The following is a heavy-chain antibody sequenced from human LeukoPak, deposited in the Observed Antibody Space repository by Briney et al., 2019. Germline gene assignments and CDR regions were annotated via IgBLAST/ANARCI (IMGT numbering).Heavy chain of an antibody. CDR1: GFTFTSSA. V-gene: IGHV1-58*02. CDR2: IVVGSGNT. D-gene: IGHD3-22*01. CDR3: AANASYDSSPFDY. Sequence: SVKVSCKASGFTFTSSAMQWVRQARGQRLEWIGWIVVGSGNTDYAQKFQERVTITRDMSTSTAYMELSSLRSEDTAVYYCAANASYDSSPFDYWGQGTLVTVSS. J-gene: IGHJ4*02.